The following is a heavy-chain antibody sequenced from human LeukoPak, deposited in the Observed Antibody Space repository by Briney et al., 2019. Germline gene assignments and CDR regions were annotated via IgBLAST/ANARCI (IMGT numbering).Heavy chain of an antibody. CDR2: INHSGST. V-gene: IGHV4-34*01. Sequence: PSETLSLTCAVYGGSFSGYYWSWIRQPPGKGLEWIGEINHSGSTNYNPSLKSRVTISVDTSKNQFSLKLSSVTAADTAVYYCARGPRKQWLVRRGYYFDYWGQGTLVTVSS. D-gene: IGHD6-19*01. CDR3: ARGPRKQWLVRRGYYFDY. CDR1: GGSFSGYY. J-gene: IGHJ4*02.